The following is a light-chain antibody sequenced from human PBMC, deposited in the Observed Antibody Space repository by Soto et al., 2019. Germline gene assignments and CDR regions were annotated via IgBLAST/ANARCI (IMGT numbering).Light chain of an antibody. CDR2: DAS. V-gene: IGKV3-11*01. Sequence: VFTQSPATLSLSPGERATLSCRASQSVGTYLAWYQQKPGQAPRLLIYDASDRATGIPARFSGSGSGTDFTLTISSLEPEDFAVYYCQQRINWPPVTFGGGTKVDIK. CDR1: QSVGTY. CDR3: QQRINWPPVT. J-gene: IGKJ4*01.